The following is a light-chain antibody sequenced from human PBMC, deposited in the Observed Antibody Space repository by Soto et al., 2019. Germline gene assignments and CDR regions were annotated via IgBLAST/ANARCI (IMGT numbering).Light chain of an antibody. CDR3: QQYYSTLT. J-gene: IGKJ4*01. V-gene: IGKV4-1*01. Sequence: DILMTQSPDSLAVSLGERATINCKSSQSVLYSSNNKNYLAWYQQKPGQPPKLLIYWASTRESGVPDRFSGRGSGTDFTLTISSLQAEDVAVYYCQQYYSTLTFGGGTKVEIK. CDR2: WAS. CDR1: QSVLYSSNNKNY.